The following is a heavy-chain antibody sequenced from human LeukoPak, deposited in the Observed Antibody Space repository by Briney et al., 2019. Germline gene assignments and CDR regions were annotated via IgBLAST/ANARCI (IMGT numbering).Heavy chain of an antibody. Sequence: GGSLRLSCAASGFTFSSYGMHWVRQAPGKGLEWVAVIWYDGSNKYYADSVKGRFTISRDNSKNTLYLQMNSLRAEDTAVYYCARGGYCYDSSGYHEEYYFDYWGQGTLVTVSS. D-gene: IGHD3-22*01. J-gene: IGHJ4*02. CDR2: IWYDGSNK. CDR1: GFTFSSYG. V-gene: IGHV3-33*01. CDR3: ARGGYCYDSSGYHEEYYFDY.